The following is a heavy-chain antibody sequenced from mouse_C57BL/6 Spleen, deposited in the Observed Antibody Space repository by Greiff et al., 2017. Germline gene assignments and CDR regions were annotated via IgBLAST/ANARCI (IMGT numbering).Heavy chain of an antibody. CDR1: GYAFSSSW. V-gene: IGHV1-82*01. J-gene: IGHJ4*01. CDR2: IYPGDGDT. Sequence: QVQLKESGPELVKPGASVKISCKASGYAFSSSWMNWVKQRPGKGLEWIGRIYPGDGDTNYNGKFKGKATLTADKSSSTAYMQLSSLTSEDSAVYFCARSLYYYGSSYDYYAMGYWGQGTSVTVSS. CDR3: ARSLYYYGSSYDYYAMGY. D-gene: IGHD1-1*01.